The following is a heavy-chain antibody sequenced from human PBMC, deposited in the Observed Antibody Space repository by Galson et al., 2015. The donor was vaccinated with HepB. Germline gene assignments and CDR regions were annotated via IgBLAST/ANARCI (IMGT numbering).Heavy chain of an antibody. Sequence: SLRLSCAASGFTFSSYAMSWVRQAPGKGLEWVSSISSSSSYIYYADSVKGRFTISRDNAKNSLYLQMNSLRAEDTAVYYCARDPDRDGYNWGYYYYYGMDVWGQGTTVTVSS. CDR1: GFTFSSYA. V-gene: IGHV3-21*01. CDR2: ISSSSSYI. J-gene: IGHJ6*02. D-gene: IGHD5-24*01. CDR3: ARDPDRDGYNWGYYYYYGMDV.